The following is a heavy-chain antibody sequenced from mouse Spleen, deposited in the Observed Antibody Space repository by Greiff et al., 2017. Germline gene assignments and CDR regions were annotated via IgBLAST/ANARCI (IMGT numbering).Heavy chain of an antibody. J-gene: IGHJ2*01. Sequence: EVKLVESGGGLVKRGGSLKLSCAASGFTFSSYYMSWVRQTPEKRLEWVATISSGGGSTYYPDSVKGRFTISRDNAKNTLYLQMSSLNSEDTAVYYCAREGNYFDYWGQGTTLTVSS. CDR3: AREGNYFDY. D-gene: IGHD2-14*01. V-gene: IGHV5-6-4*01. CDR1: GFTFSSYY. CDR2: ISSGGGST.